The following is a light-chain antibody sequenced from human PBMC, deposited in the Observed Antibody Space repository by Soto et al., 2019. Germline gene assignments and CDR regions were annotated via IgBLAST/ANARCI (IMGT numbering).Light chain of an antibody. Sequence: DIQMTQSPSSLSASVGDRVTITCRASQAISNYVAWFQQKPGKAPKSLIYAASSLRSGVPSKFSGSGSWTDFTLTISNLQPEDFATYYCQHYTTYPITFGQGTRLEI. CDR1: QAISNY. CDR3: QHYTTYPIT. V-gene: IGKV1-16*02. CDR2: AAS. J-gene: IGKJ5*01.